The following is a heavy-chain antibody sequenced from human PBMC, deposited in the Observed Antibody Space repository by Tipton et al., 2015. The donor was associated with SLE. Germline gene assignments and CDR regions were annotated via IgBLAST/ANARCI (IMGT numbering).Heavy chain of an antibody. J-gene: IGHJ3*02. CDR1: GGSFSGYY. CDR2: INHSGST. Sequence: TLSLTCAVYGGSFSGYYWSWIRQPPGKGLEWIGEINHSGSTNYNPSLKSRVTISVDTSKNQFSLKLSSVTAADTAVYYCATRRRLLITFGGVIVRESAFDTWGQGTMVTVSS. CDR3: ATRRRLLITFGGVIVRESAFDT. V-gene: IGHV4-34*01. D-gene: IGHD3-16*02.